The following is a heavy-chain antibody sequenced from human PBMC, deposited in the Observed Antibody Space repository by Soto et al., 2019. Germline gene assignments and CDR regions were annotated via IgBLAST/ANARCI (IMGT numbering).Heavy chain of an antibody. Sequence: QVQLVQSGAEVKKPGASVKVSCKASGYTFTSYDITWVRQATGQGLEWMGWMNPNSGNTGYAQKFQGRVTVTRKTAINTAYMELSSLSSEDTAVYYCAIVGARPPDYWGQGTLVTVSS. D-gene: IGHD1-26*01. CDR2: MNPNSGNT. CDR3: AIVGARPPDY. J-gene: IGHJ4*02. CDR1: GYTFTSYD. V-gene: IGHV1-8*02.